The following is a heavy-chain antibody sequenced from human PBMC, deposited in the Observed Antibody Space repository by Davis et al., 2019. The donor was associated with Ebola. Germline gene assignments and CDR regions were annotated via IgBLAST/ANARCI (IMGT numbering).Heavy chain of an antibody. D-gene: IGHD2-2*02. J-gene: IGHJ4*02. CDR1: GFTFSDHY. V-gene: IGHV3-72*01. Sequence: GGSLRLSCAASGFTFSDHYMDWVRQAPGKGLEWVARIRDKARSYTTEYAASVRGRFTISRDDSKKSLYLQMNSLKTEDTALYYCTRYTAVAPYSFDYWGQGTLVTVSS. CDR3: TRYTAVAPYSFDY. CDR2: IRDKARSYTT.